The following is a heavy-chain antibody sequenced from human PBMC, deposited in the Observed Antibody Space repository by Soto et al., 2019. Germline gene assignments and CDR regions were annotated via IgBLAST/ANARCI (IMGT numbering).Heavy chain of an antibody. CDR3: VGQDYGAHRYFFAY. CDR2: IYYIGNT. J-gene: IGHJ4*02. CDR1: NGSISSRSSY. D-gene: IGHD4-17*01. V-gene: IGHV4-39*01. Sequence: SETLSITCIVSNGSISSRSSYWGWIRQTPGKGLEWIGSIYYIGNTYYNPSLKSRVTISIDTSKTQFSLKMNSVTAADTAVYFCVGQDYGAHRYFFAYCGQGALVPGSS.